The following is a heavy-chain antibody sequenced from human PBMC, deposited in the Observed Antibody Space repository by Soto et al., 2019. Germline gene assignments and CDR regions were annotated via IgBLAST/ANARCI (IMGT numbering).Heavy chain of an antibody. J-gene: IGHJ4*02. D-gene: IGHD2-2*01. Sequence: SETLSLTCTVSGGSISSSSYYWGWIRQPPGKGLEWIGSIYYSGSTYYNPSLKSRVTISVDTSKNQFSLKLSSVTAADTAVYYCAREYCSSTSCAHKDYWGQGTQVTVSS. V-gene: IGHV4-39*02. CDR3: AREYCSSTSCAHKDY. CDR1: GGSISSSSYY. CDR2: IYYSGST.